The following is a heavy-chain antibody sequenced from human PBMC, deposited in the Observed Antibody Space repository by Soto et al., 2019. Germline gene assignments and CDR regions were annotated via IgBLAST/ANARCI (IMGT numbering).Heavy chain of an antibody. CDR1: GFTFSSYA. V-gene: IGHV3-23*01. D-gene: IGHD3-3*01. J-gene: IGHJ4*02. CDR2: ISGSGGST. CDR3: AKAGRFLEWGLDY. Sequence: LRLSCAASGFTFSSYAMSWVRQAPGKGLEWVSAISGSGGSTYYADSVKGRFTISRDNSKNTLYLQMNSLRAEDTAVYYCAKAGRFLEWGLDYWGQGTLVTVSS.